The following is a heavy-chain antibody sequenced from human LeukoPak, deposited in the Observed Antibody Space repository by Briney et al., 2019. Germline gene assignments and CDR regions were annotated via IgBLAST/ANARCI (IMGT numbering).Heavy chain of an antibody. CDR2: ISGSGGST. Sequence: GGSLRLSCAASVFTFSSYSMNLVRQAPGKGLEWVSAISGSGGSTYYADSVKGRFTISRDNSKNTLYLQMNSLRAEDTAVYYCAKDMYYDSSAPFDYWGQGTLVTVSS. V-gene: IGHV3-23*01. J-gene: IGHJ4*02. CDR1: VFTFSSYS. CDR3: AKDMYYDSSAPFDY. D-gene: IGHD3-22*01.